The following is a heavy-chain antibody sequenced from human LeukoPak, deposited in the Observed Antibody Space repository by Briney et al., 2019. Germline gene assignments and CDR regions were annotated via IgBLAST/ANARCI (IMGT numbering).Heavy chain of an antibody. D-gene: IGHD3-9*01. CDR2: MKPDSGNS. J-gene: IGHJ6*03. Sequence: GSSVKVSCKASGYPLTSYEINWVRQATGEGLEWMGWMKPDSGNSAYAQKFRGRVTLSSNSSINTAYMEVSSLGSDDTAVYFCARGTLDYDVVTGIHYYYMDVWGTGTTVTVSS. CDR3: ARGTLDYDVVTGIHYYYMDV. CDR1: GYPLTSYE. V-gene: IGHV1-8*01.